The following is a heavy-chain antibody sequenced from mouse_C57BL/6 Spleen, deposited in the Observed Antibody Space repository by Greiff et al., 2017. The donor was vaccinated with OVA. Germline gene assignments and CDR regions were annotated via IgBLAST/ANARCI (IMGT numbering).Heavy chain of an antibody. CDR3: ASPVVAYDYVYYAMDY. V-gene: IGHV1-72*01. CDR2: IDPNSGGT. Sequence: QLQQSGAELVKPGASVKLSCKASGYTFTSYWMHWVKQRPGRGLEWIGRIDPNSGGTKYNEKFKSKATLTVDKPSSTAYMQLSSLTSEDSAVYYCASPVVAYDYVYYAMDYWGQGTSVTVSS. D-gene: IGHD2-4*01. J-gene: IGHJ4*01. CDR1: GYTFTSYW.